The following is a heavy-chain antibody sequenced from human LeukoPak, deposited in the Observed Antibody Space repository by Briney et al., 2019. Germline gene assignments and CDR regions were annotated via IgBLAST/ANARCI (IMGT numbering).Heavy chain of an antibody. D-gene: IGHD1-26*01. CDR1: GFSLSTYW. CDR2: IKQDGSEI. Sequence: GGSLRLSCEASGFSLSTYWMSWVSQAPGKGLEWVANIKQDGSEIYYVDSVRGRFTISRDNAKNPLYLQMNSVRAEDTAVYYCARPSLNTGSYFDYWGQGIMVSVSS. J-gene: IGHJ4*02. V-gene: IGHV3-7*01. CDR3: ARPSLNTGSYFDY.